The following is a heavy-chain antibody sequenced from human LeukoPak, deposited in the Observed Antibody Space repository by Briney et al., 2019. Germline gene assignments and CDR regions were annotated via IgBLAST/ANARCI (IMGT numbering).Heavy chain of an antibody. CDR1: GGSISSSSYY. Sequence: PSETLSLTCTVSGGSISSSSYYWGWIRQPPGKGLEWIGSIYYSGSTYYNPSLKSRVTISVDTSKNQFSLKLSSVTAADTAVYYCAQTTYSSSWYYFDYWGQGTLVTVSS. CDR3: AQTTYSSSWYYFDY. J-gene: IGHJ4*02. V-gene: IGHV4-39*01. CDR2: IYYSGST. D-gene: IGHD6-13*01.